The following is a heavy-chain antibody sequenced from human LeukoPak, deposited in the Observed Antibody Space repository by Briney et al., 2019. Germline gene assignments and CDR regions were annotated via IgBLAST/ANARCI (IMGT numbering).Heavy chain of an antibody. CDR1: GGSFSGYY. Sequence: SETLSLTCAVYGGSFSGYYWSWIRQPPGKGLEWIGEINHSGSTNYNPSLKSRVTISVDTSKNQFSLKLSSVTAADTAVYYRARGSPADYWGQGTLVTVSS. CDR2: INHSGST. CDR3: ARGSPADY. V-gene: IGHV4-34*01. J-gene: IGHJ4*02.